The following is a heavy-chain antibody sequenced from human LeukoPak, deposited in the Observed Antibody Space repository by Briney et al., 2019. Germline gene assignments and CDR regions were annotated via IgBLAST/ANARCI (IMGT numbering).Heavy chain of an antibody. CDR2: VFYSGST. CDR1: GGSISSSSYY. J-gene: IGHJ6*03. CDR3: ARHKDYYYSYMDV. Sequence: PSETLSLTCTVSGGSISSSSYYWGWIRQPPGKGLEWIGSVFYSGSTYYNPSLTSRVTISVDTSKNQFSLKLSSVTAADTAVYYCARHKDYYYSYMDVWGKGTTVTISS. V-gene: IGHV4-39*01.